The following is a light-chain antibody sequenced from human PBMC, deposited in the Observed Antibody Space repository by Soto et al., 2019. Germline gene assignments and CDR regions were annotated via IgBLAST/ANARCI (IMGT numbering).Light chain of an antibody. J-gene: IGKJ1*01. CDR1: QSVLYSSNNKNY. CDR2: WAS. CDR3: QQYYSTPQT. Sequence: DIVMTQSPDSLAVSLGERATIKCKSSQSVLYSSNNKNYLAWYQQKPGQPPQLLIYWASTRESGVPERFSGSGSGTDFTLTISSLQAEDVAVYYCQQYYSTPQTFGQGTKVEIK. V-gene: IGKV4-1*01.